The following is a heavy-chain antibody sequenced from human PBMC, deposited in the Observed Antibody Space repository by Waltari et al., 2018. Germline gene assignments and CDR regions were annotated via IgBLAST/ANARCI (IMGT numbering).Heavy chain of an antibody. J-gene: IGHJ3*02. CDR1: GYTFTGYY. D-gene: IGHD3-22*01. CDR3: ARESYYDSSGFDDAFDI. Sequence: QVQLVQSGAEVKKPGASVKVSCKASGYTFTGYYMHWVRQAPGQGLEWMGWINPNSGGTNYAQKFQGRVTMTRDTSISTAYMELSRLRSDDTAVYYCARESYYDSSGFDDAFDIWGQGTMVTVSS. V-gene: IGHV1-2*02. CDR2: INPNSGGT.